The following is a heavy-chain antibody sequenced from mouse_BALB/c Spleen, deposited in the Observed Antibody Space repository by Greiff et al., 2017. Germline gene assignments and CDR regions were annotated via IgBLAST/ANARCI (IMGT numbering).Heavy chain of an antibody. CDR2: INSDGGST. CDR3: ARDEEGLAY. J-gene: IGHJ3*01. V-gene: IGHV5-2*01. CDR1: EYDFPSHD. Sequence: EVKLVESGGGLVQPGESLKLSCESNEYDFPSHDMSWVRKTPAKRLELVAAINSDGGSTYYPDTMEGRCTISRDNTKETLYLQMSSLGSEDTALYDCARDEEGLAYGGQGTLVTVSA.